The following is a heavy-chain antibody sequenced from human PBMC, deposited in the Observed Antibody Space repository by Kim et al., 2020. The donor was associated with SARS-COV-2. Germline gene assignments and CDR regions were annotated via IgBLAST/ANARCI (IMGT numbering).Heavy chain of an antibody. J-gene: IGHJ1*01. D-gene: IGHD3-22*01. Sequence: RGSLRLSCAASGFTFSAYAMSWVRQAPGKGLEWVSHISGSDGSTDYADSVKGRFIISRDNSKNTLHMQMNSLRAEDTAVYYCAKHFGSSGSEFQHWVQGT. CDR3: AKHFGSSGSEFQH. CDR2: ISGSDGST. V-gene: IGHV3-23*01. CDR1: GFTFSAYA.